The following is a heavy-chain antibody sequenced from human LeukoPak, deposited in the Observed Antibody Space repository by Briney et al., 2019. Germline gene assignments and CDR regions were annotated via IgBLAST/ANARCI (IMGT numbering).Heavy chain of an antibody. CDR1: GGSISSSNW. Sequence: PSGTLSLTCAVSGGSISSSNWWSWVRQPPGKGLEWIGEIYHSGSTNYNPSLKSRVTISVDTSKNQFSLKLSSVTAADTAVYYCARGVGRLWFGELSQNWFDPWGQGTLVTVSS. D-gene: IGHD3-10*01. CDR2: IYHSGST. CDR3: ARGVGRLWFGELSQNWFDP. V-gene: IGHV4-4*02. J-gene: IGHJ5*02.